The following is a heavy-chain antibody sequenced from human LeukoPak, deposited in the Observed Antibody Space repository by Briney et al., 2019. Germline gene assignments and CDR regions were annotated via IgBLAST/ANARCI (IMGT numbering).Heavy chain of an antibody. CDR2: IIPILGIA. Sequence: SVKVSCKASGGTFSSYTISWVRQAPGQGLEWMGGIIPILGIANYAQKFQGRVTITADKSTSTAYMELSSLRSEDTAVYYCARSMVRGVIITLGAFDIWGQGTMVTVSS. V-gene: IGHV1-69*02. CDR1: GGTFSSYT. D-gene: IGHD3-10*01. CDR3: ARSMVRGVIITLGAFDI. J-gene: IGHJ3*02.